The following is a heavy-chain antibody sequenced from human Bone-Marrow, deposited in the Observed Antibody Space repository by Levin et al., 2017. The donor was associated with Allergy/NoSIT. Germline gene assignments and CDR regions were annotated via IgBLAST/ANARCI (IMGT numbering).Heavy chain of an antibody. D-gene: IGHD4-17*01. J-gene: IGHJ4*02. V-gene: IGHV3-23*01. Sequence: GGSLRLSCAASGFTFSDYAMNWVRQAPGKGLEWVSSISESGGTTSYADSVKGRFTISRDNSKDTLYLQMNSLRAEDTALYYWAKQYVDYDWGQGTLVTVSA. CDR2: ISESGGTT. CDR1: GFTFSDYA. CDR3: AKQYVDYD.